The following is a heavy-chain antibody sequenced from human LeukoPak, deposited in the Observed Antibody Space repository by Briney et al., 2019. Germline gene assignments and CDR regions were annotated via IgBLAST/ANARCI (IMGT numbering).Heavy chain of an antibody. J-gene: IGHJ6*03. D-gene: IGHD5-18*01. CDR3: ARGRFEWIQLYVSRHYYMDV. Sequence: ASVKVSCKASGYTFSIYGFSWVRQAPGQGLEWMGWISAYNGNTNYAQKFQGRVTMTTDTSTSTAHMELRSLRSDDTAVYYCARGRFEWIQLYVSRHYYMDVWGKGNPGHRLL. CDR2: ISAYNGNT. V-gene: IGHV1-18*01. CDR1: GYTFSIYG.